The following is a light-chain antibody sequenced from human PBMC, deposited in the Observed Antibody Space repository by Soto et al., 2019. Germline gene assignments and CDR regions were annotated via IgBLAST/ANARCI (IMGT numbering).Light chain of an antibody. CDR1: QNIVSRY. CDR2: GPF. CDR3: QQTHRSPLT. J-gene: IGKJ4*01. V-gene: IGKV1-39*01. Sequence: DIQMTQSPSSLSASVEDRVTITCRASQNIVSRYLSWYQQRPGRAPNILISGPFNLQSGVPSRFSGSGSGTDFTLTISSVQPEDYATYFCQQTHRSPLTFGGGNKVEIK.